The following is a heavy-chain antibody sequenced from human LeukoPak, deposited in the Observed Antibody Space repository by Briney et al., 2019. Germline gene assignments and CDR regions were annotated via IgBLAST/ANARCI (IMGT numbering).Heavy chain of an antibody. V-gene: IGHV1-18*01. CDR2: SNVNTVNT. J-gene: IGHJ5*02. CDR1: GSILNTIG. CDR3: ARSIRQQFLEGGCFDP. Sequence: AASVKVSCKASGSILNTIGISWVRQAPGQGLEWMGWSNVNTVNTNNAQNLQGRVTLTRDTSISTAYMELTRLPYDDTAFYYCARSIRQQFLEGGCFDPWGQGTLVTVSS. D-gene: IGHD1-1*01.